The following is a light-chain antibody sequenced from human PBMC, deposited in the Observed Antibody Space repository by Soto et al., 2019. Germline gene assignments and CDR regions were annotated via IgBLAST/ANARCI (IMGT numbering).Light chain of an antibody. CDR2: AAS. Sequence: DIQMTQSPSSLSASVGDRVTITCRASQGIRNDLGWFQQNTGKAPNRLIYAASSLQSGVPSRFSGSGSGTEFTLTVSSLQPEDFATYYCLQQSSYPPLTFGGRTRVEIK. CDR3: LQQSSYPPLT. CDR1: QGIRND. V-gene: IGKV1-17*01. J-gene: IGKJ4*01.